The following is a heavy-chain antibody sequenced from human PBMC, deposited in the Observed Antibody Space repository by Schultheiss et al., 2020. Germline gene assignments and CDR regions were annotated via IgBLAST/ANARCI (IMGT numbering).Heavy chain of an antibody. J-gene: IGHJ4*02. CDR1: EYTFSSYY. V-gene: IGHV1-46*01. Sequence: ASVKVSCKASEYTFSSYYMHWVRQAPGQGLEWMGLINPSGGSTTYAQKFQGRVTITADESTSTAYMELSSLRSEDTAVYYCARGYGDYGSAIDYWGQGTLVTVSS. CDR3: ARGYGDYGSAIDY. D-gene: IGHD4-17*01. CDR2: INPSGGST.